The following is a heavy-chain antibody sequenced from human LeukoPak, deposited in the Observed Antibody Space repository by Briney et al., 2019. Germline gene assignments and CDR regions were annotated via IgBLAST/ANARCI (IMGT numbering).Heavy chain of an antibody. CDR3: AKGLTNLGDD. V-gene: IGHV3-23*01. Sequence: PGGSLRLSCAASGFTFSTYAMSWVRQAPGKGLEWVSGLSGSGSSAYYADSVKGRFTISGDNSKNTLYLQINSLRHEDTAVYYCAKGLTNLGDDWGQGTLVTVSS. CDR1: GFTFSTYA. J-gene: IGHJ4*02. CDR2: LSGSGSSA. D-gene: IGHD3-9*01.